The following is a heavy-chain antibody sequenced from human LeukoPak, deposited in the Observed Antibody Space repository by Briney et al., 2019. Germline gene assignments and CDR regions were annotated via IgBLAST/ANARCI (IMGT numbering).Heavy chain of an antibody. D-gene: IGHD1-26*01. CDR2: ISGSSSYI. CDR1: GFTFSSYS. Sequence: GGSLRLSCAASGFTFSSYSMNWVRQAPGKGLEWVSSISGSSSYIYYADSVKGRFTISRDNAKNSLYLQMNSLRAEDTAVYYCEKGRWGELLVFRPLDFWGQGTLVTVSS. CDR3: EKGRWGELLVFRPLDF. J-gene: IGHJ4*01. V-gene: IGHV3-21*01.